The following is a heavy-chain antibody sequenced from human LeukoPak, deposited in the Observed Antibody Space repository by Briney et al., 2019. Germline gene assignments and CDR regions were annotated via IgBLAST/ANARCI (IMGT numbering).Heavy chain of an antibody. J-gene: IGHJ4*02. V-gene: IGHV3-21*01. D-gene: IGHD3-22*01. CDR3: ARAGLSTMIVVD. CDR1: GFTFSSYS. CDR2: ISSSSSYI. Sequence: GGSLRLSCAASGFTFSSYSMNWARQAPGKGLEWVSSISSSSSYIYYADSVKGRFTISRDNAKNLLYLQMNSLRAEDTAVYYCARAGLSTMIVVDWGQGTLVTVSS.